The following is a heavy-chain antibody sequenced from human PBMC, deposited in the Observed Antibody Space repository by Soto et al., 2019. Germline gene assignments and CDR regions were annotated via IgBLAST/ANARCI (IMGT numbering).Heavy chain of an antibody. CDR3: ARDRESIGGDFGFDP. J-gene: IGHJ5*02. Sequence: QVQLVQSGAEVKKPGSSVKVSCKASGGTFSSYAISWVRQAPGQGLEWMGGIIPIFGTANDAQKFQGRVTITADESTSTACMGLSRLSSEDTAVYYCARDRESIGGDFGFDPWGQGTLVTVSS. CDR1: GGTFSSYA. CDR2: IIPIFGTA. V-gene: IGHV1-69*01. D-gene: IGHD2-21*02.